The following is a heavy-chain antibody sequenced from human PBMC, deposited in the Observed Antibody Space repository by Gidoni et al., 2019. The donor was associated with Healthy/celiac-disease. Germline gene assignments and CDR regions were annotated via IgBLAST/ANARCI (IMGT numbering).Heavy chain of an antibody. J-gene: IGHJ4*02. CDR1: GFSLSPSGMR. V-gene: IGHV2-70*04. CDR3: ARGDCFDY. Sequence: QVTLTASGPALVKPPQTLTLTCTFSGFSLSPSGMRVSWIRQPPGKALEWLASIDWDDDKLYSTSLNTRLTIAKDTSKNQVVLTMTNMDPVDTATYYCARGDCFDYWGQGTLVTVSS. CDR2: IDWDDDK.